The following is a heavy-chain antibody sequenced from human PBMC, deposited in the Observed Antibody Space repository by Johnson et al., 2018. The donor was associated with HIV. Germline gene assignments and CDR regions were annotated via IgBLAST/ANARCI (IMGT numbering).Heavy chain of an antibody. J-gene: IGHJ3*02. D-gene: IGHD1-7*01. Sequence: MLLVESGGGVVQPGRSLRLSCAASGFTVSSNYMSWVRQAPGKGQEWVSVIYSGGSTYYADSVKGRFTISRDNSKNTLYLQMNSLRAEDTAVYYCAREGAWELRPGAFDIWGQGTMVTVSS. V-gene: IGHV3-66*01. CDR1: GFTVSSNY. CDR2: IYSGGST. CDR3: AREGAWELRPGAFDI.